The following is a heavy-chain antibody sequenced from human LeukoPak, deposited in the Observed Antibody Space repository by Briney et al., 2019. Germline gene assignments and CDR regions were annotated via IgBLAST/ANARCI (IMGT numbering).Heavy chain of an antibody. CDR2: IYYSGST. Sequence: SETLALTGTVSGGSSSSSSYHWGWIRQPPGKGLEWIGSIYYSGSTYYNPSLKSRVTISVDTSKNQFSLKLSSVTAADTAVYYCARRGYDFWSGYPYFDYWGQGTLVTVSS. CDR3: ARRGYDFWSGYPYFDY. D-gene: IGHD3-3*01. V-gene: IGHV4-39*01. J-gene: IGHJ4*02. CDR1: GGSSSSSSYH.